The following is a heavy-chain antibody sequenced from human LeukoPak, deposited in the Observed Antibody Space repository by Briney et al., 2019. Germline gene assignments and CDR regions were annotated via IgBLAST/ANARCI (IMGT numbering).Heavy chain of an antibody. V-gene: IGHV3-33*08. CDR2: IRYDGSNK. D-gene: IGHD2-15*01. CDR1: GFTFSSYS. J-gene: IGHJ3*01. Sequence: GGSLRLSCAASGFTFSSYSMNWVRQAPGKGLEWVAFIRYDGSNKYYADSVKGRFTISRDNARDTLYLQMNSLRAEDTAVYYCARSYCRGGSCYSGDAFDLWGQGTMVTVSS. CDR3: ARSYCRGGSCYSGDAFDL.